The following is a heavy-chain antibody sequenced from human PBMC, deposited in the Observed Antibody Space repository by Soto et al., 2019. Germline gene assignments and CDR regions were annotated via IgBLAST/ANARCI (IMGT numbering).Heavy chain of an antibody. D-gene: IGHD1-26*01. J-gene: IGHJ6*02. CDR3: ARDRVSPDTTPIYTEF. CDR2: TYYTGTT. CDR1: GDPISSGGYF. Sequence: PSETLSLTCTVSGDPISSGGYFWTGIRQHPGKGLEWIGNTYYTGTTYYNPSLKSRVSISVDTSKNQFSLKLTSVTAADTAIYYCARDRVSPDTTPIYTEFWLQAHTVT. V-gene: IGHV4-31*03.